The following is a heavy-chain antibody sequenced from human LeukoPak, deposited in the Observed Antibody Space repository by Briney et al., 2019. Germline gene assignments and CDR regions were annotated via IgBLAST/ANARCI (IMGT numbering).Heavy chain of an antibody. D-gene: IGHD1-26*01. V-gene: IGHV3-23*01. CDR2: ISGSGGST. CDR1: GFTFSSYA. CDR3: AKGQPSGSYYNYFDY. J-gene: IGHJ4*02. Sequence: PGGSLRLSCAASGFTFSSYAMSWVRQAPGKGLEWVSDISGSGGSTYYADSVKGRFTISRDKSKNTLYLQMNSLRVDDTAVYYCAKGQPSGSYYNYFDYRGQGTLVTVSS.